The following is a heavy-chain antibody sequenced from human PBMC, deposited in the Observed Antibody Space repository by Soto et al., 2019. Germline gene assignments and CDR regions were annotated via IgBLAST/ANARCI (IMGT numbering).Heavy chain of an antibody. CDR2: ISGSGGST. J-gene: IGHJ4*02. V-gene: IGHV3-23*01. CDR3: ATAGVAAAGTDY. Sequence: GGSLRLSCAASGFTFSSYAMSWVRQAPGKGLEWVSAISGSGGSTYYADSVKGRFTISSDNSKNTLYLQMNSLRAEDTAVYYCATAGVAAAGTDYWGQGTLVTVSS. CDR1: GFTFSSYA. D-gene: IGHD6-13*01.